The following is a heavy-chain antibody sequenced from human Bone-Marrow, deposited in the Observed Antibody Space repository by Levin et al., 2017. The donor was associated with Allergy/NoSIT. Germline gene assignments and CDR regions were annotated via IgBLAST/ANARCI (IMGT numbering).Heavy chain of an antibody. CDR3: AKDRISYSSGHYYYFDF. Sequence: GGSLRLSCAASGFSFPSHAMGWVRQAPGKGLEWVSAITGRGDTTYYADSVKGRFTVSRDNSKKTLYLQMNSLRAEDTAFYYFAKDRISYSSGHYYYFDFWGQGTLVTVSS. J-gene: IGHJ4*02. D-gene: IGHD3-22*01. CDR2: ITGRGDTT. CDR1: GFSFPSHA. V-gene: IGHV3-23*01.